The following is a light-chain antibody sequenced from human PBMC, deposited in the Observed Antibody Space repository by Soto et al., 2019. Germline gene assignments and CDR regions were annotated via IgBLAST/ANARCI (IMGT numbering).Light chain of an antibody. CDR2: AAS. CDR3: QQYYSYPLT. CDR1: QGISSY. V-gene: IGKV1-8*01. Sequence: AIRMTQSPSSLSASTGDRVTITCRASQGISSYLAWYQQKPGKAPKLLIYAASTLQSGVPSRFSGSGSGTDFTLTISCLQSVDFATYYCQQYYSYPLTFCGGTK. J-gene: IGKJ4*01.